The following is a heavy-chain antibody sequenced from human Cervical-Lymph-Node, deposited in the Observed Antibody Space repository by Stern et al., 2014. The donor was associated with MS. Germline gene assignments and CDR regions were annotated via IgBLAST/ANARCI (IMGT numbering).Heavy chain of an antibody. Sequence: QVQLQESGPGLVKPSETLSLTCTVSGGSISSYYWSWIRQPPGKGLEWIGYIYYSGSTNYNPDLKRRVTISVDTSKNQFSLKLSSVTAADTAVYYCARVGNHYDFWSGDGMDVWGQGTTVTVSS. D-gene: IGHD3-3*01. V-gene: IGHV4-59*01. CDR3: ARVGNHYDFWSGDGMDV. CDR1: GGSISSYY. J-gene: IGHJ6*02. CDR2: IYYSGST.